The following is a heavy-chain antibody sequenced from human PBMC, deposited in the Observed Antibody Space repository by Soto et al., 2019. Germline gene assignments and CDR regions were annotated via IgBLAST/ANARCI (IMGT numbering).Heavy chain of an antibody. CDR2: IYPGDSDT. CDR1: GYSCTTYW. CDR3: ARKDSSSAFDY. Sequence: GEYLKISCKGSGYSCTTYWIGWVRQLPGKGLEWMGIIYPGDSDTRYSPSFQGQVTISADKYISTAYLQWSSLKASDTAMYYCARKDSSSAFDYWGQGTLVTVSS. J-gene: IGHJ4*02. D-gene: IGHD3-22*01. V-gene: IGHV5-51*01.